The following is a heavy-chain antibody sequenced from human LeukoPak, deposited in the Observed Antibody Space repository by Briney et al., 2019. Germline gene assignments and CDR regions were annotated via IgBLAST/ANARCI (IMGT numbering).Heavy chain of an antibody. CDR2: INPNSGGT. Sequence: ASVKVSCKASGYTFTGYYMHWVRQAPGQGLEWMGWINPNSGGTNYAQKFQGRVTMTRDTSISIAYMELSRLRSDDTAVYYCASMYSSGWYYFDYWGQGTLVTVSS. J-gene: IGHJ4*02. CDR1: GYTFTGYY. CDR3: ASMYSSGWYYFDY. D-gene: IGHD6-19*01. V-gene: IGHV1-2*02.